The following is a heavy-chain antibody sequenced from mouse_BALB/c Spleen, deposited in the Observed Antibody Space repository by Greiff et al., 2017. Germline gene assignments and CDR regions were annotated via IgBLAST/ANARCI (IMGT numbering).Heavy chain of an antibody. CDR1: GYTFTSYW. Sequence: LQQPGSELVRPGASVSLSCNASGYTFTSYWMHWVKQRPGQGLEWIGNIYPGSGSTYYDEKFKSKATLTVDTSSSTAYMQLSSLTSEDSAVYYCTKGFYYYGSGGYAMDYWGQGTSVTVSS. V-gene: IGHV1S22*01. CDR3: TKGFYYYGSGGYAMDY. D-gene: IGHD1-1*01. CDR2: IYPGSGST. J-gene: IGHJ4*01.